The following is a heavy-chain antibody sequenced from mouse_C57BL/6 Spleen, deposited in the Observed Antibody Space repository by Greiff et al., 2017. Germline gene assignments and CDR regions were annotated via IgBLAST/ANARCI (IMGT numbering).Heavy chain of an antibody. J-gene: IGHJ4*01. CDR3: ARDDGGYYYAMDY. CDR1: GYTFTSYW. CDR2: IYPSASET. D-gene: IGHD2-3*01. V-gene: IGHV1-61*01. Sequence: QVQLQQPGAELVRPGSSVKLSCKASGYTFTSYWMDWVKQRPGQGLEWIGNIYPSASETHYNQKFKDKDTLTVDKSSSTAYMQLSSLTSADSAVYYCARDDGGYYYAMDYWGQGTSVTVSS.